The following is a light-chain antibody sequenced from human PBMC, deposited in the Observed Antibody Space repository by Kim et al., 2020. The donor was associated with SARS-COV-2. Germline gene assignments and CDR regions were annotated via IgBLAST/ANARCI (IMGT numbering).Light chain of an antibody. CDR2: GAS. CDR1: QSVTSNY. V-gene: IGKV3-20*01. CDR3: QQYGSSPRA. Sequence: EIVLTQSPGTLSLSPGDRATLSCRASQSVTSNYLAWYKQRPGQAPRLLIYGASSRATGIPDRFSGSGSGTDFTLTISRLEPEDSAVYYCQQYGSSPRAFGGGTKVDIK. J-gene: IGKJ4*01.